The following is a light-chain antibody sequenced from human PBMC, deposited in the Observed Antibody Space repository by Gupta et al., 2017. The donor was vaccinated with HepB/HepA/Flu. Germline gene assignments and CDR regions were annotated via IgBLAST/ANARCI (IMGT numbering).Light chain of an antibody. CDR1: NIGSKN. CDR2: RDS. V-gene: IGLV3-9*01. CDR3: QVWDSSTAGAV. Sequence: SYELTQPLSVSVALGQTARITCGGNNIGSKNVHWYQQKPGQAPVRVIYRDSNRPSGIPERFSGSNSGNTATLTISRAQAGEEADYYCQVWDSSTAGAVFGGGTKLTVL. J-gene: IGLJ2*01.